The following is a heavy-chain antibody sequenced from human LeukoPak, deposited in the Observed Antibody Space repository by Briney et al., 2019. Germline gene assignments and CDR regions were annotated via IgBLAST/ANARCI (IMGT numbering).Heavy chain of an antibody. CDR3: VRLRRNSDTSGFYYYYDF. V-gene: IGHV3-21*01. Sequence: GGSLRLSCLASGYTFSSYSINWVRQAPEKGLKWVSSISVRSNYIYYADSVRGRFRISRDDARDSLYLQMNSLRAEDTAVYYCVRLRRNSDTSGFYYYYDFWGQGTLVTVSS. CDR1: GYTFSSYS. CDR2: ISVRSNYI. J-gene: IGHJ4*02. D-gene: IGHD3-22*01.